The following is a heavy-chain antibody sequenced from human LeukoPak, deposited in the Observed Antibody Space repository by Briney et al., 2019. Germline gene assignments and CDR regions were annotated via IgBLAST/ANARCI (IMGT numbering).Heavy chain of an antibody. J-gene: IGHJ4*02. D-gene: IGHD4-23*01. CDR3: ARERGTTVVRWDY. Sequence: PSETLSLTCTVSGGSISSGTYYWSWIRQPAGKGLEWIGRIYSSGTTNYNPSIKSRVTISLDTSKNQLSLRLSSVTAADTAMYYCARERGTTVVRWDYWGQGIQVTVSS. V-gene: IGHV4-61*02. CDR1: GGSISSGTYY. CDR2: IYSSGTT.